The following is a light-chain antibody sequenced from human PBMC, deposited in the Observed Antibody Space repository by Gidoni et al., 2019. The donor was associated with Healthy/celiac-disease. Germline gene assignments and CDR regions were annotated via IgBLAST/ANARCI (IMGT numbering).Light chain of an antibody. CDR3: SSYTSSSTLV. CDR2: DVS. CDR1: SSDVGGYNY. V-gene: IGLV2-14*01. Sequence: QSALTQPASVSASPGQSITISCTGTSSDVGGYNYVSWYQQHPGKAPKLMIYDVSHRRSGVSNRFSGSKSSNTASLTISGLQAEDEADYYCSSYTSSSTLVFGGGTKLTVL. J-gene: IGLJ3*02.